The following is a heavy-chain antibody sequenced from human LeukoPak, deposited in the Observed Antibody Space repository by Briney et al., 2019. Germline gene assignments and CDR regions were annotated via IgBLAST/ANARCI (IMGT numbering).Heavy chain of an antibody. CDR1: GFTFSSYG. D-gene: IGHD3-10*01. J-gene: IGHJ4*02. Sequence: GGSLRLSCAASGFTFSSYGMHWVRQAPGKGLEWVAVISYDGSNKYYADSVKGRFTISRDNSKNTLYLQMNSLRAEDTAVYYCARGTWFGELPHLIGYWGQGTLVTVSS. V-gene: IGHV3-30*19. CDR2: ISYDGSNK. CDR3: ARGTWFGELPHLIGY.